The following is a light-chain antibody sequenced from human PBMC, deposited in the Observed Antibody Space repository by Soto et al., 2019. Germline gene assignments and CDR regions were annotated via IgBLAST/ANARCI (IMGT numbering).Light chain of an antibody. Sequence: EIVFTQSPATLSLSPGERATLSCRASQSVSSYLAWYQQKPGQAPRLLIYDASNRATGIPARFSGSGSGTDFTLTISSLEPEDFAVYYCQQRSNWLTFGGGTKVEIK. V-gene: IGKV3-11*01. CDR1: QSVSSY. J-gene: IGKJ4*01. CDR2: DAS. CDR3: QQRSNWLT.